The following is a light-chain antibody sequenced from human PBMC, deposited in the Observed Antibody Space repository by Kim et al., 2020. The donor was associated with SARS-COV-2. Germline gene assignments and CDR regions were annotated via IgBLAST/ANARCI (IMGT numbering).Light chain of an antibody. CDR1: KLEDKY. J-gene: IGLJ2*01. V-gene: IGLV3-1*01. CDR2: QDT. CDR3: QTWDSSSVI. Sequence: SYELTQPPSVSVSPGQTASITWSGDKLEDKYGCWDQQKAGQSPVLLIYQDTKWPSGIPERFSGSNSGNTATLTISGTQAMDEADYYCQTWDSSSVIFGGGTQLAVL.